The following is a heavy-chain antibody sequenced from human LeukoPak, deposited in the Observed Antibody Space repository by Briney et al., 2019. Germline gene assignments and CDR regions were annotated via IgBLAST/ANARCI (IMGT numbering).Heavy chain of an antibody. D-gene: IGHD1-26*01. Sequence: ASVNVSCKASGYTFTSFDIAWVRQATGQGLEWMGWMNPNSGNTGYAQKFQGRVAITRNTSISTAYMELSSLRSEDTAVYYCARLGATLDYWGQGTLVTVSS. J-gene: IGHJ4*02. CDR2: MNPNSGNT. CDR3: ARLGATLDY. CDR1: GYTFTSFD. V-gene: IGHV1-8*03.